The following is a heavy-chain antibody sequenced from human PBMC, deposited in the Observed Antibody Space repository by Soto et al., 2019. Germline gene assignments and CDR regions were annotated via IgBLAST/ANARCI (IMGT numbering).Heavy chain of an antibody. Sequence: LCGGSISSGGYYWSWIRQHPGKGLEWIGYIYYSGSTYYNPSLKSRVTISVDTSKNQFSLKLSSVTAADTAVYYCARSLERDYGDYGGFDYWGQGTLVTVSS. D-gene: IGHD4-17*01. CDR3: ARSLERDYGDYGGFDY. CDR1: GGSISSGGYY. J-gene: IGHJ4*02. V-gene: IGHV4-31*02. CDR2: IYYSGST.